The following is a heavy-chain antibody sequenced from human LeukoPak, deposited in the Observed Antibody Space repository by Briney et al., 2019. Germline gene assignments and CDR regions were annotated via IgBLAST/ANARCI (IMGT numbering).Heavy chain of an antibody. V-gene: IGHV4-59*01. CDR3: ASGYSLLWFDY. D-gene: IGHD4-23*01. J-gene: IGHJ4*02. CDR2: IYYTGST. Sequence: SETLSLTCTVSGGSISPYYWSWVRQPPGKGLGWIGFIYYTGSTNYSPSLKSRVTISVDTSKNQFSLKLNSVTAADTAVYYCASGYSLLWFDYWGQGTLVTVSS. CDR1: GGSISPYY.